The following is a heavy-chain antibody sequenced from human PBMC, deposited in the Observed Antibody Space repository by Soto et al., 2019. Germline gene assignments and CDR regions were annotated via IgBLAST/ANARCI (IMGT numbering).Heavy chain of an antibody. CDR2: ISGSAGRT. Sequence: QPGGSLTLSCAVSGFTFSSYVMSWVLQAPGKGVEWGSIISGSAGRTYSRDSVKGRFTISKDNSRNTAYLQMNSLRVEDTAVYYCARGVSQYAPLALFDPWGRGTLVTVSS. D-gene: IGHD2-2*01. CDR1: GFTFSSYV. V-gene: IGHV3-23*01. CDR3: ARGVSQYAPLALFDP. J-gene: IGHJ5*02.